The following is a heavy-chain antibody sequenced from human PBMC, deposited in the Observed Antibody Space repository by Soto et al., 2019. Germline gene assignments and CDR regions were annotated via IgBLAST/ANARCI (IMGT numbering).Heavy chain of an antibody. V-gene: IGHV4-31*03. CDR1: GGSISSGGYY. CDR3: ARGLSTYDSSGYYP. Sequence: KASETLSLTCTVSGGSISSGGYYWSWIRQHPGKGLEWIGYIYYSGSTYYNPSLKSRVTISVDTSKNQFSLKLSSVTAADTAVYYCARGLSTYDSSGYYPLGQGTLVTVSS. D-gene: IGHD3-22*01. CDR2: IYYSGST. J-gene: IGHJ5*02.